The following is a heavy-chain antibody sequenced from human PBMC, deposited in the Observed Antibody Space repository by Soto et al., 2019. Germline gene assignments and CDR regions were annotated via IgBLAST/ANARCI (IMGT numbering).Heavy chain of an antibody. CDR1: GFTFSSYS. D-gene: IGHD5-18*01. CDR2: ISSSSSYI. J-gene: IGHJ4*02. CDR3: ARDGGQLWSFDY. Sequence: GGSLRLSCAASGFTFSSYSMNWVRQAPGKGLEWVSSISSSSSYIYYADSVKGRFTISRDNAKNSLYLQMNSLRAEDTAVYYCARDGGQLWSFDYWGQGTLVTV. V-gene: IGHV3-21*01.